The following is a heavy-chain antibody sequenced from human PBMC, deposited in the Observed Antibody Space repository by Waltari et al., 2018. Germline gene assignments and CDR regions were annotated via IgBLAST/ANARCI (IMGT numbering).Heavy chain of an antibody. D-gene: IGHD2-15*01. CDR1: GFTFRGSS. J-gene: IGHJ4*02. Sequence: EVQLVESGGDLVPPGGSLRLSCAAPGFTFRGSSMHWVRQTPGKGLEWIAYSDSTETYMYYTDSVKGRFTIARDNAKKTLFLQLTSLRVEDTALYYCARDGRDFNYYGYYFDLWGQGTMVTVSS. CDR3: ARDGRDFNYYGYYFDL. CDR2: SDSTETYM. V-gene: IGHV3-21*05.